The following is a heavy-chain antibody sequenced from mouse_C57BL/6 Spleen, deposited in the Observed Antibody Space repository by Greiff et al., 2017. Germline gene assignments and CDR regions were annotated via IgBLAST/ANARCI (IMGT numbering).Heavy chain of an antibody. V-gene: IGHV1-26*01. CDR1: GYTFTDYY. D-gene: IGHD1-1*01. CDR3: ARSFYYYGSGGYFDV. J-gene: IGHJ1*03. Sequence: EVHLVESGPELVKPGASVKISCKASGYTFTDYYMNWVKQSHGKSLDWIGDINPNNGGTSYNQKFKGKATLTVDKSSSTAYMELRSLTSEDSAVYYCARSFYYYGSGGYFDVWGTGTTVTVAS. CDR2: INPNNGGT.